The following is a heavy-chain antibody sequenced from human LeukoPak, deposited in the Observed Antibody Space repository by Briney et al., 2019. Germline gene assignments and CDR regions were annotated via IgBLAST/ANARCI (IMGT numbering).Heavy chain of an antibody. CDR3: ARDRKTRAQRVYYYYGMDV. CDR1: GGSISSSSCY. Sequence: SETLSLTCTVSGGSISSSSCYWGWICQPPGKGLEWIGSIYYSGSAYYSPSLKSRVTISIDTSKNQFSLKLTSVTAADTAVYYCARDRKTRAQRVYYYYGMDVWGQGTTVTVSS. V-gene: IGHV4-39*02. J-gene: IGHJ6*02. CDR2: IYYSGSA.